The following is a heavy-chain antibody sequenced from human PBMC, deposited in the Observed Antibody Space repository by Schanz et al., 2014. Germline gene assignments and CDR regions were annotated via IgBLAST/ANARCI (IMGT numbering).Heavy chain of an antibody. CDR1: GFTFSSYA. V-gene: IGHV3-23*04. J-gene: IGHJ5*02. CDR3: ARPALWFGDNCFDP. D-gene: IGHD3-10*01. CDR2: ISGSGGST. Sequence: EVQLVESGGGLVQPGGSLRLSCAASGFTFSSYAMSWVRQAPGKGLEWVSAISGSGGSTYYADSVKGRFTISRDNAKNSLYLEMNSLRAEDTAVYYCARPALWFGDNCFDPWGQGTLVTVSS.